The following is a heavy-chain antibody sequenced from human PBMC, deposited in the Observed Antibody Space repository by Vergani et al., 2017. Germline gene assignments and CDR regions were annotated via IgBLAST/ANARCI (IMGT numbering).Heavy chain of an antibody. Sequence: QVQLVQSGAEVKKPGASVKVSCKASGYTFTSSGISWIRQAPGKGLEWIGSLSTTGGATHASHNPSLKSRVSISVDTSKSQFSLRLTSVTAADSAIYYCAGDTHSWQRADRWGQGLLVSVSS. D-gene: IGHD6-13*01. J-gene: IGHJ5*02. CDR1: GYTFTSSG. CDR2: STTGGAT. V-gene: IGHV1-18*04. CDR3: AGDTHSWQRADR.